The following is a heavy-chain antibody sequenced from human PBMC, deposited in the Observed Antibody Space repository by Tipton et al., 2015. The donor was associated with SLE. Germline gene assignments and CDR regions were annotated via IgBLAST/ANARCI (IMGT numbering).Heavy chain of an antibody. D-gene: IGHD3-22*01. J-gene: IGHJ3*02. Sequence: TLSLTCAVYGGSFSSYYWSWIRQPAGKGLEWIGYIYTSGSTNYNPSLKSRVTISVDTSKNQFSLKLSSVTAADTAVYYCARGDVVEHAFDIWGQGTMVTVSS. CDR2: IYTSGST. V-gene: IGHV4-4*09. CDR1: GGSFSSYY. CDR3: ARGDVVEHAFDI.